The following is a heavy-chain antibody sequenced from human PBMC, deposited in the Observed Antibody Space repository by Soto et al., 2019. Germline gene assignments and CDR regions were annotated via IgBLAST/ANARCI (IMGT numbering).Heavy chain of an antibody. V-gene: IGHV4-59*01. Sequence: SETLSLTCTVSGGSISSYYWSWIRQPPGKGLEWIGYIYYSGSTNYNPSLKSRVTISVDTSKNQFSLKLSSVTAADTAVYYCARVIMGRGVGNWFDPWGQGTLVTVSS. J-gene: IGHJ5*02. CDR2: IYYSGST. CDR3: ARVIMGRGVGNWFDP. CDR1: GGSISSYY. D-gene: IGHD3-10*01.